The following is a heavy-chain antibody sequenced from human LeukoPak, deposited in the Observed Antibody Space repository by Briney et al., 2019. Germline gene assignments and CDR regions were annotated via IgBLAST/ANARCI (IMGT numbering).Heavy chain of an antibody. J-gene: IGHJ4*02. CDR2: ISGRGEST. V-gene: IGHV3-23*01. D-gene: IGHD3-16*01. Sequence: GGSLRLSCAASGFTFSSYVVSWVRQAPGQGLEWVSCISGRGESTHFADSAKGRFTISRDNSKNTLSLQMNSLRAEDTAVYYCAALGVGGYWGQGTLVTVSS. CDR3: AALGVGGY. CDR1: GFTFSSYV.